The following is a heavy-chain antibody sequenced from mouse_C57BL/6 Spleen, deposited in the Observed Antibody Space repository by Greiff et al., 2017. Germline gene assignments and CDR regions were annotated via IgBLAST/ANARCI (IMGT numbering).Heavy chain of an antibody. Sequence: QVQLKESGAELAKPGASVQLSCKASGYTFTSYWLHWVKPRPGQGLEWIGYINPSSGYTKYNQKFKDKATLTADKSSSTAYMQLSSLTYEDSAVYYCAKSNYAAYWGQGTLVTVTA. D-gene: IGHD2-5*01. V-gene: IGHV1-7*01. CDR2: INPSSGYT. CDR3: AKSNYAAY. CDR1: GYTFTSYW. J-gene: IGHJ3*01.